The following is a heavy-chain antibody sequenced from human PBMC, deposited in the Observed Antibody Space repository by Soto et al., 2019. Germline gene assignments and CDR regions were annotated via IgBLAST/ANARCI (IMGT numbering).Heavy chain of an antibody. D-gene: IGHD2-21*01. CDR1: GYTFTGYY. V-gene: IGHV1-2*04. Sequence: ASVKVSCKASGYTFTGYYMHWVRQAPGQGLEWMGWINPNSGGTNYAQKFQGWVTMTRDTSISTAYMELSRLRSDDTAVYYCARDSTGAYCGGDCYGAFDYWGQGTLVTVSS. J-gene: IGHJ4*02. CDR2: INPNSGGT. CDR3: ARDSTGAYCGGDCYGAFDY.